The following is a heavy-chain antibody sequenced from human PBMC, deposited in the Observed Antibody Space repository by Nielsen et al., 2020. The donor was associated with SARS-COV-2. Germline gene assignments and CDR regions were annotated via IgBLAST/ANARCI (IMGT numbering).Heavy chain of an antibody. Sequence: GESLKISCAASGFTFSNAWMSWVRQAPGKGLEWVGRIKSKTDGGTTDYAAPVKGRFTISRDDSKNTLYLQMNSLKTEDTAVYYCTTEYQLLSDIIDYWGQGTLVTVSS. V-gene: IGHV3-15*01. CDR1: GFTFSNAW. J-gene: IGHJ4*02. D-gene: IGHD2-2*01. CDR3: TTEYQLLSDIIDY. CDR2: IKSKTDGGTT.